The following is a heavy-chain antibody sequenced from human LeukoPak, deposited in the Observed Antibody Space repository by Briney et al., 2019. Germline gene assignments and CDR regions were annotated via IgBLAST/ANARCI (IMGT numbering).Heavy chain of an antibody. J-gene: IGHJ4*02. CDR3: AERDAAGLDY. CDR1: GFTFNNYG. Sequence: GSLRLSCTASGFTFNNYGMHWVRQAPGKGLEWVAVIVYDGSDKYYADSVRGRFTISRDNSKNTLYLEMNSLRPEDTAVYYCAERDAAGLDYWGQGTLVTVSS. D-gene: IGHD6-13*01. CDR2: IVYDGSDK. V-gene: IGHV3-30*02.